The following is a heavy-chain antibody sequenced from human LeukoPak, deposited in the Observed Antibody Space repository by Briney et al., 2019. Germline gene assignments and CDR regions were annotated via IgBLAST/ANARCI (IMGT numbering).Heavy chain of an antibody. Sequence: GGTLRLSCAASGFTFTNYGMNWVRQAPGKGLEWVSGITPDAGRTYYADSVKGRFTVYRDNSKNTVYLQMNSLGAEDTAVYYCVQDWAWGAFGYWGQGTLVTVSS. CDR2: ITPDAGRT. CDR1: GFTFTNYG. CDR3: VQDWAWGAFGY. V-gene: IGHV3-23*01. D-gene: IGHD7-27*01. J-gene: IGHJ4*02.